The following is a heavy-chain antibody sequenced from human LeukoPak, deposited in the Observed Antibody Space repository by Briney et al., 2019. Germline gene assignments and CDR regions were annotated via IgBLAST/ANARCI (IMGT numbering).Heavy chain of an antibody. CDR2: ISYDGSNK. CDR3: ATDHGFHYGAYFDY. J-gene: IGHJ4*02. CDR1: GSTFSSFG. V-gene: IGHV3-30*03. D-gene: IGHD4-17*01. Sequence: GGSLRPSCAASGSTFSSFGMHRVRQAPGKGLEWVAVISYDGSNKYSADSVKGRFTISRDNSKNTLYLQMNSLRAEDTAVYYCATDHGFHYGAYFDYWGQGTLVTVSS.